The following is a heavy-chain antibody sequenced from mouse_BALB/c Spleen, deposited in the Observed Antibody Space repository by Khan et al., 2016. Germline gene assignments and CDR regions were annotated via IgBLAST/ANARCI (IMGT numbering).Heavy chain of an antibody. Sequence: QVQLKESGAELVRPGSSVKISCKASGFAFSSYWMNWVKQRPGQGLEWIGQIYPGDGDTNYNGKFKGKATLTADKSSSTAYMQLSSLTSEDSAVYFCARGTPVANWGQGTLVTVSA. CDR2: IYPGDGDT. V-gene: IGHV1-80*01. CDR1: GFAFSSYW. J-gene: IGHJ3*01. CDR3: ARGTPVAN. D-gene: IGHD2-14*01.